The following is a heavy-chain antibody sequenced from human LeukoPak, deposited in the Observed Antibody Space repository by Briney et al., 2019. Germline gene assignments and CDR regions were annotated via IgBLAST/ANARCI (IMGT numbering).Heavy chain of an antibody. J-gene: IGHJ6*02. CDR2: ISYDGSNK. D-gene: IGHD3-3*01. CDR3: ARPENYDFWSGPYYYYGMDV. CDR1: GFTFSSYA. V-gene: IGHV3-30-3*01. Sequence: GRSLRLSCAASGFTFSSYAMPWVRQAPGKGLEWVAVISYDGSNKYYADSVKGRFTISRDNSKNTLYLQMNSLRAEDTAVYYCARPENYDFWSGPYYYYGMDVWGQGTTVTVSS.